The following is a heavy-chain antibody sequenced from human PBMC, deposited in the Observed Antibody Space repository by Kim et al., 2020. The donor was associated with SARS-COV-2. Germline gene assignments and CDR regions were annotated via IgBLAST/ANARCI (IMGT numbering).Heavy chain of an antibody. CDR1: GYSFTSYD. CDR2: VNPNSGNT. J-gene: IGHJ4*02. Sequence: ASVKVSSKASGYSFTSYDINWVRQATGQGLEWMGWVNPNSGNTGYAQKFQGRVTMSRNTVTSTAYMELSSLRSEDTAVYYCASGPSGWYDYWGQGTLVTVSS. CDR3: ASGPSGWYDY. D-gene: IGHD6-19*01. V-gene: IGHV1-8*02.